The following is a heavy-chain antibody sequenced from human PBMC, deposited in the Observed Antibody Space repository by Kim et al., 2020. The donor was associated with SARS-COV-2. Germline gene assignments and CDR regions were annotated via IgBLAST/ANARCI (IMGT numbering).Heavy chain of an antibody. J-gene: IGHJ3*02. CDR3: ARERNYGSGPDAFDI. Sequence: PCLKSRVTISVDTSKNKFSLKLSYVTAADTAVYYCARERNYGSGPDAFDIWGQGTMVTVSS. V-gene: IGHV4-34*01. D-gene: IGHD3-10*01.